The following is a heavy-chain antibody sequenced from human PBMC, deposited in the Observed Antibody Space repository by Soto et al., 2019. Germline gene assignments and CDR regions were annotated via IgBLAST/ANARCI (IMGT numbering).Heavy chain of an antibody. CDR2: TSHDGSNE. V-gene: IGHV3-30*18. D-gene: IGHD3-22*01. CDR3: AKDTYYYSSSCYYIFDY. J-gene: IGHJ4*02. Sequence: QVQLVESGGGVVQPGRSLRLSCTASGFTFGSYGMHWVRQAPGKGLEWVAVTSHDGSNEQYADSVKGRFTVSRDNSKNTVFLQMNSLRPEDTALYYCAKDTYYYSSSCYYIFDYWGQGTLLTVSS. CDR1: GFTFGSYG.